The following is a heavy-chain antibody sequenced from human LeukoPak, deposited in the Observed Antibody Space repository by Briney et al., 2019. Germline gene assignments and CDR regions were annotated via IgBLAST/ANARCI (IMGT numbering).Heavy chain of an antibody. D-gene: IGHD3-22*01. V-gene: IGHV4-39*01. CDR1: GGSISSSSYY. Sequence: PSETLSLTCTVSGGSISSSSYYWGWIRQPPGKGLEWIGSIYYSGSTYYNPSLKSRVPISVDTSKNQFSPKLSSVTAADTAVYYCARPAAYYDSSDPYDYWGQGTLVTVSS. CDR2: IYYSGST. CDR3: ARPAAYYDSSDPYDY. J-gene: IGHJ4*02.